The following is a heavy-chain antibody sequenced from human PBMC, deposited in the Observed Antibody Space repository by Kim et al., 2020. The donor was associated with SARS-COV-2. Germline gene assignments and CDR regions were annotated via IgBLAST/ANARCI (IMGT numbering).Heavy chain of an antibody. J-gene: IGHJ4*02. V-gene: IGHV3-7*01. Sequence: GGSLRLSCAVSGVTVSTYWVTWVRQAPGKGLEWVANIKRDGSEKYYGVSVKGRFTLSRDNAKSTVYLQMNSLRSEDTAVYYCGISGIWGQGTLVTVSS. CDR2: IKRDGSEK. CDR3: GISGI. CDR1: GVTVSTYW.